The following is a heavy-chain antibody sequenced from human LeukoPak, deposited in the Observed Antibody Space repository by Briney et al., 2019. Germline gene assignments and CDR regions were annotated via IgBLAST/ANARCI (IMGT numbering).Heavy chain of an antibody. CDR2: IYYTGRT. CDR3: ARRGSVGGSFVGAFDI. J-gene: IGHJ3*02. D-gene: IGHD1-26*01. CDR1: GDSFSRNTYS. V-gene: IGHV4-39*01. Sequence: PSETLSLTCTVSGDSFSRNTYSWGWIRQPPGKGLEWTGSIYYTGRTFYNPSLKSRVTISVDTSKNQFSLKLSSVTAADTAVYYCARRGSVGGSFVGAFDIWGQGTMVTVSS.